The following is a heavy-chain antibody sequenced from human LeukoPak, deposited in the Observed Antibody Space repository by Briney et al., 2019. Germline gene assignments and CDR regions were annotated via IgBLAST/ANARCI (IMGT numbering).Heavy chain of an antibody. D-gene: IGHD5-24*01. CDR2: MNPNSGNT. CDR1: GYTFTSYD. J-gene: IGHJ4*02. V-gene: IGHV1-8*01. Sequence: GASVKVSCTASGYTFTSYDINWVRPATGQGLEWMGWMNPNSGNTGYAQKFQGRVTMTRNTSISTAYMELSSLRSEDTAVYYCARGTLRDGYNPEVKDYWGQGTLVTVSS. CDR3: ARGTLRDGYNPEVKDY.